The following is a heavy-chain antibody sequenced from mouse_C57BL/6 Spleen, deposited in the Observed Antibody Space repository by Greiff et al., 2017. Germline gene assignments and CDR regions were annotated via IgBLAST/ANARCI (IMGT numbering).Heavy chain of an antibody. Sequence: EVQLQQSGPVLVKPGASVKLSCKASGYTFTDYYMNWVKQSHGKSLAWIGVINPYNGGTSYHQKFKGKATLAVDKSSSTTYMELHSLTSEDSAVYYCARSEQLRPWLAYWGQGTLVTVSA. CDR2: INPYNGGT. CDR1: GYTFTDYY. J-gene: IGHJ3*01. V-gene: IGHV1-19*01. D-gene: IGHD3-2*02. CDR3: ARSEQLRPWLAY.